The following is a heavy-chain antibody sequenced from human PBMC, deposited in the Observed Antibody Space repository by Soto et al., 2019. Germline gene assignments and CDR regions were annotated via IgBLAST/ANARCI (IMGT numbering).Heavy chain of an antibody. CDR1: GFTFSDYD. D-gene: IGHD6-13*01. Sequence: QVQLVESGGGLVKPGGSLRLSCAASGFTFSDYDMSWIRQAPGKGLEWVAYISSSGSTIYYADSVKGRFTISRDNAKNSRYLQMNSRRAEDTEVYYCAREGGGYGSRWTDYYYYYGMDVWGQGTTVTVSS. V-gene: IGHV3-11*01. CDR3: AREGGGYGSRWTDYYYYYGMDV. CDR2: ISSSGSTI. J-gene: IGHJ6*02.